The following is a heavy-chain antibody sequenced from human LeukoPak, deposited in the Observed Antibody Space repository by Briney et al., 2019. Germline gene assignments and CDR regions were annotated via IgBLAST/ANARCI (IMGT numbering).Heavy chain of an antibody. CDR3: ARDRLRWPKIDY. Sequence: SETLSLTCTVSGGSISSSSYSWGWLRQPPRKGLEWIGTIYYSVTTYYNPSLKSRVTISVDTSKNQFSLKLNSVTAADTAVYYCARDRLRWPKIDYWGQGTLVTVSS. D-gene: IGHD4-23*01. CDR1: GGSISSSSYS. CDR2: IYYSVTT. V-gene: IGHV4-39*07. J-gene: IGHJ4*02.